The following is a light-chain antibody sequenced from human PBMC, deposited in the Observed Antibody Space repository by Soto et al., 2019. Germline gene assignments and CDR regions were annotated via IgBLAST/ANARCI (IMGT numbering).Light chain of an antibody. CDR3: GTWDSSLSAGGV. J-gene: IGLJ1*01. V-gene: IGLV1-51*01. CDR2: DNN. Sequence: QSVLAQPPSVSAAPGQKVTISCSGSSSNSGNNYVSWYQQLPGTAPKLLIYDNNKRPSGIPDRFSASKSGTSATLGITGLQTGDEADYYCGTWDSSLSAGGVFGTGTKLTVL. CDR1: SSNSGNNY.